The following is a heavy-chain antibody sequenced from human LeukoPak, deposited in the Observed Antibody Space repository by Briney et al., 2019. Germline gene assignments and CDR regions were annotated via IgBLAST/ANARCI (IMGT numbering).Heavy chain of an antibody. CDR3: ARESIHPSVDTAMVRGMDV. V-gene: IGHV3-66*01. CDR1: GFPDRSNY. CDR2: IYSGGST. Sequence: GGSLSLFCAACGFPDRSNYISWVRQPPAKGLEGVSVIYSGGSTYYADSEKGRFTISRDNSKNTLYLQMNSLRAEDTAVYYCARESIHPSVDTAMVRGMDVWGQGTTVTVSS. J-gene: IGHJ6*02. D-gene: IGHD5-18*01.